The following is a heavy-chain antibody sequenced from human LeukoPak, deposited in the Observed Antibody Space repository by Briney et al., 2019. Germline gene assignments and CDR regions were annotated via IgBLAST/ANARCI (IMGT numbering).Heavy chain of an antibody. CDR2: ISWNSGSI. D-gene: IGHD1-20*01. V-gene: IGHV3-9*01. CDR3: TRGYNWNLYYFDY. Sequence: PGGSLRLSCAASGFTFDDYAMHWVRQAPGKGLEWVSGISWNSGSIGYADSVKGRFTISRDNAKNSLYLQMNSLRAEDTALYYCTRGYNWNLYYFDYWGQGTLVTVSS. CDR1: GFTFDDYA. J-gene: IGHJ4*02.